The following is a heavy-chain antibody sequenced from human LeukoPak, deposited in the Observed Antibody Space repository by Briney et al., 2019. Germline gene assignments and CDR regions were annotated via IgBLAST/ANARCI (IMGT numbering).Heavy chain of an antibody. Sequence: GGSLRLSCAVSGFTFSSYEMNWVRQAPGTGLEWVSYISNSGETKYYADSVKGRFTISRDNAKNSLYLQMNSLRAEDTAVYYCAREASSGYFDYRGQGTLVTVSS. CDR1: GFTFSSYE. CDR3: AREASSGYFDY. J-gene: IGHJ4*02. CDR2: ISNSGETK. V-gene: IGHV3-48*03. D-gene: IGHD3-22*01.